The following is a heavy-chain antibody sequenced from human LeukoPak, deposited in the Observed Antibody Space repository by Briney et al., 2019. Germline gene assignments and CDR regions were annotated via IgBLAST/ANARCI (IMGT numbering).Heavy chain of an antibody. J-gene: IGHJ4*02. CDR3: ARGYDILTGYYPGFDY. V-gene: IGHV1-3*01. Sequence: ASVKVSCKASGYTFTSYAMHWVRQAPGQRLEWMGWINAGNGNTKYSQKFQGRVTITRDTSASTAYMELSSLRSEDTAVYYCARGYDILTGYYPGFDYRGQGTLVTVSS. CDR1: GYTFTSYA. D-gene: IGHD3-9*01. CDR2: INAGNGNT.